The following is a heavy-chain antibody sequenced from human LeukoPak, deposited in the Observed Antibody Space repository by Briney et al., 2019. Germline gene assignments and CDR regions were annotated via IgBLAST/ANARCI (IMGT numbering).Heavy chain of an antibody. D-gene: IGHD4-11*01. V-gene: IGHV3-21*01. Sequence: SGGSLRLSCAASGFTFSSYSMNWVRQAPGKGLEWVSSISSSSSYIYYADSVKGRFTISRDNAKNSLYLQMNSLRAEDTAVCYCARDRGMTTVSPPIPCDYWGQGTLVTVSS. CDR1: GFTFSSYS. CDR2: ISSSSSYI. CDR3: ARDRGMTTVSPPIPCDY. J-gene: IGHJ4*02.